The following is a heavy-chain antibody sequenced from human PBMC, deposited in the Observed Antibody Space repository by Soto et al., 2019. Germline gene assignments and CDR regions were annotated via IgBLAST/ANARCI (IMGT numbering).Heavy chain of an antibody. CDR2: IAYDESNK. J-gene: IGHJ6*02. V-gene: IGHV3-30-3*01. Sequence: LRLSCAAPVFSFCSYAMHWVRQAPGKGLGWGAGIAYDESNKYYADTVKGRFTISRDNSKNTLYLQMNSLRAEDTAVYYCARGVGGPSSSPSDFYYYYYGMDVWGQGTTVTVSS. D-gene: IGHD6-6*01. CDR1: VFSFCSYA. CDR3: ARGVGGPSSSPSDFYYYYYGMDV.